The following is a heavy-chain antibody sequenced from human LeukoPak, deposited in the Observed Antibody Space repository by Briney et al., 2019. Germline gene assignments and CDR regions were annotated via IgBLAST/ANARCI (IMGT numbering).Heavy chain of an antibody. J-gene: IGHJ4*02. CDR3: ARQYGYSYGPDY. Sequence: PSETLSLTCTVSGGSISTYYWSWIRQPPGKGLEWIGYVYYSGSTSYNPSLKSRVIISVDTSKNEFSLNVSSVTAADTAVYYCARQYGYSYGPDYWGQGALVTVSS. D-gene: IGHD5-18*01. CDR2: VYYSGST. CDR1: GGSISTYY. V-gene: IGHV4-59*08.